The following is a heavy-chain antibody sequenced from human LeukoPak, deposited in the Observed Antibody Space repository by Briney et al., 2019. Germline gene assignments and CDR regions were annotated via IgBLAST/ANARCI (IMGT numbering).Heavy chain of an antibody. D-gene: IGHD6-19*01. CDR2: IRYDGSNK. J-gene: IGHJ3*02. Sequence: GGSLRLSCAASGFTFSSYGMHWVRQAPGKGLEWEAFIRYDGSNKYYADSVKGRFTISRDNSKNTLYLQMNSLRAEDTAVYYCAKDLLGQWLVRSDAFDIWGQGTMVTVSS. CDR3: AKDLLGQWLVRSDAFDI. CDR1: GFTFSSYG. V-gene: IGHV3-30*02.